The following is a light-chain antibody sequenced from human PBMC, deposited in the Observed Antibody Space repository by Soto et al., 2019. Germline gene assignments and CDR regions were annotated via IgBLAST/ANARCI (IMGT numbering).Light chain of an antibody. V-gene: IGLV2-14*01. CDR3: CSFASSSTYV. CDR1: SSDIGGYNA. Sequence: QSVLTQPASVSGSPGQTITISCTGTSSDIGGYNAVSWYQHHPGKAPKLIIYEVTHRPSGVSDRFSASKSGNTASLTISGLQAEDEADYYCCSFASSSTYVFGTGTKVTVL. CDR2: EVT. J-gene: IGLJ1*01.